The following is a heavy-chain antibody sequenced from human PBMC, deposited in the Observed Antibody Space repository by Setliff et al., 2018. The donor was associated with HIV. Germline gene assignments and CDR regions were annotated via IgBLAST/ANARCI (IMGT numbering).Heavy chain of an antibody. D-gene: IGHD1-26*01. Sequence: ASVKVSCKASGYTFTGYYIHWVRRAPGQGLEWMGRINPSSGCTNYAPKFQGRVTMTRDKSISTAYMELSRLRSDDTAVYYCARDHHSGRGSNFPWYSDLWGRGTLVTVSS. V-gene: IGHV1-2*06. CDR1: GYTFTGYY. CDR3: ARDHHSGRGSNFPWYSDL. J-gene: IGHJ2*01. CDR2: INPSSGCT.